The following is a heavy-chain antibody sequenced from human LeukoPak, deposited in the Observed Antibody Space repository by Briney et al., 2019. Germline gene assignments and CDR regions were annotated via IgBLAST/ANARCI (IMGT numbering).Heavy chain of an antibody. CDR3: ARVMGFTIFGVVITYYYYMDV. CDR1: GGSISSYY. J-gene: IGHJ6*03. V-gene: IGHV4-59*01. CDR2: IYYSGST. Sequence: SETLSPTCTVSGGSISSYYWSWIRQPPGKGLEWIGYIYYSGSTNYNPSLKSRVTISVDTSKNQFSLKLSSVTAADTAVYYCARVMGFTIFGVVITYYYYMDVWGKGTTVTVSS. D-gene: IGHD3-3*01.